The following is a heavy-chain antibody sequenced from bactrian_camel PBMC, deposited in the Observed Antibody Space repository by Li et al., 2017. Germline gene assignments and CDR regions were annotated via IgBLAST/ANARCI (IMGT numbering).Heavy chain of an antibody. CDR2: IHEDGST. J-gene: IGHJ4*01. D-gene: IGHD5*01. CDR1: GVSFDDSA. V-gene: IGHV3S55*01. Sequence: HVQLVESGGGSVQAGETLTLSCAASGVSFDDSAMGWYRQIAGDECELVASIHEDGSTSYGDSVKGRFTLTQDNAKNTVYLQMNSLKPEDTGVYFCVADKGGGMVLTTPCQGTQVTVS.